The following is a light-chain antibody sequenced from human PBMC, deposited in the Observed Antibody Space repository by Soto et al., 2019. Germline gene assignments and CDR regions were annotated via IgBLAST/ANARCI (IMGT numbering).Light chain of an antibody. V-gene: IGKV3-20*01. CDR2: GAS. Sequence: ESVLTQSPGTLSLSPGERATLSCRASQSVSSSYLAWYQQKPGQAPRHLIYGASSRATGIPDRFSGSGSGTDFTLTISRLESEDFAVYYCQHYGILPRTFGQGTKVEIK. CDR3: QHYGILPRT. J-gene: IGKJ1*01. CDR1: QSVSSSY.